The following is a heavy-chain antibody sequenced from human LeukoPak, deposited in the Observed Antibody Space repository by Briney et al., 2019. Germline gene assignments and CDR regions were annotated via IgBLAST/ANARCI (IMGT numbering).Heavy chain of an antibody. CDR2: TSSGGSA. V-gene: IGHV4-39*01. D-gene: IGHD4-17*01. Sequence: SETLSLTCSVSNGSITGTSYYWAWIRQSPGKGLEWIGTTSSGGSAYYKPSLKSRVTIFVDTSKTQFSLRLTSVTAADTAIYYCARQGGGDFVGSWGQGTLVSVS. CDR1: NGSITGTSYY. CDR3: ARQGGGDFVGS. J-gene: IGHJ5*02.